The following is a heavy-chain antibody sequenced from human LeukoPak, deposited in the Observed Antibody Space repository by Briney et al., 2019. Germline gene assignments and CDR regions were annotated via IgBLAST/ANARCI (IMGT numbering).Heavy chain of an antibody. V-gene: IGHV3-11*01. CDR1: AFTFTVYA. Sequence: GGSLRLSCVTSAFTFTVYAMNWVRQAPGGGLGWVSYISSSGSTIYYADSVKGRFTISRDNAKNSLYLQMNSLRAEDTAVYYCARDLNYYDSSGYGHYWGQGTLVTVSS. CDR3: ARDLNYYDSSGYGHY. D-gene: IGHD3-22*01. J-gene: IGHJ4*02. CDR2: ISSSGSTI.